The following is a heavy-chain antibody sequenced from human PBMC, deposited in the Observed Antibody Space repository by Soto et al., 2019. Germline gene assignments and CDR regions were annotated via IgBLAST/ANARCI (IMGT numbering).Heavy chain of an antibody. CDR2: TIPNFGTA. V-gene: IGHV1-69*01. J-gene: IGHJ1*01. CDR3: ASGWGHSDSTGYYMYLDV. CDR1: GGYFSSLS. Sequence: QVQLVQSGAEVKKPGSSVKLSCKASGGYFSSLSISWVRQAPGQGLEWMGGTIPNFGTADYAQNFQGRVTLTADEKTRTVYMELTSLTSDDAALYYCASGWGHSDSTGYYMYLDVWGQGTLVTVSS. D-gene: IGHD3-9*01.